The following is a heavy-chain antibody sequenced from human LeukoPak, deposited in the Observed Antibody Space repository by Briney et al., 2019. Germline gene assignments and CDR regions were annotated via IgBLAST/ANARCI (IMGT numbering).Heavy chain of an antibody. CDR2: ISWNSGSI. Sequence: GRSLRLSCAASGFTFDDYAMHWVRRAPGKGLEWVSGISWNSGSIGYADSVKGRFTISRDNAKNSLYLQMNSLRAEDTALYYCAKALLGYCSSTSCLNDAFDIWGQGTMVTVSS. CDR3: AKALLGYCSSTSCLNDAFDI. V-gene: IGHV3-9*01. J-gene: IGHJ3*02. D-gene: IGHD2-2*01. CDR1: GFTFDDYA.